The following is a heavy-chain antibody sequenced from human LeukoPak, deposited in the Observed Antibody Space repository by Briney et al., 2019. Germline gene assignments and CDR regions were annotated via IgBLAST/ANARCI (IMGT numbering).Heavy chain of an antibody. D-gene: IGHD3-9*01. V-gene: IGHV4-31*03. CDR2: IYYSGST. J-gene: IGHJ4*02. CDR1: GGSVNSGSYY. CDR3: AREPSDILTGYFDY. Sequence: SETLSLTCTVSGGSVNSGSYYWSWIRQHPGKGLEWIGYIYYSGSTYYNPSLKSRVTISVDTPKNQFSLKLSSVTAADTAVYYCAREPSDILTGYFDYWGQGTLVTVSS.